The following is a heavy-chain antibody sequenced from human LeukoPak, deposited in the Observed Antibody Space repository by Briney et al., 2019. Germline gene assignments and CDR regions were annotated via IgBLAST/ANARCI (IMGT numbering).Heavy chain of an antibody. CDR2: TTSSSSYI. CDR3: AKSSGYWYNAAFDI. CDR1: GFTFSSYN. D-gene: IGHD3-22*01. V-gene: IGHV3-21*04. Sequence: GGSLRLSCAASGFTFSSYNMNWVRQAPGKGLEWVSSTTSSSSYIYYADSVKGRFTISRDNAKNSLYLQMNSLRAEDMALYYCAKSSGYWYNAAFDIWGQGTMVTVSS. J-gene: IGHJ3*02.